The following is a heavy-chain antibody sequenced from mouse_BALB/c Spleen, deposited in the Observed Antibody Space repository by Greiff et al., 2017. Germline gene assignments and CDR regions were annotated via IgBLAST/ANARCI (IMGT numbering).Heavy chain of an antibody. V-gene: IGHV2-9*02. CDR2: IWAGGST. J-gene: IGHJ4*01. CDR1: GFSLTSYG. D-gene: IGHD2-1*01. CDR3: ARDGNCAYYYAMDY. Sequence: VKLMESGPGLVAPSQSLSITCTVSGFSLTSYGVHWVRQPPGKGLEWLGVIWAGGSTNYNSALMSRLSISKDNSKSQVFLKMNSLQTDDTAMYYCARDGNCAYYYAMDYWGQGTSVTVSS.